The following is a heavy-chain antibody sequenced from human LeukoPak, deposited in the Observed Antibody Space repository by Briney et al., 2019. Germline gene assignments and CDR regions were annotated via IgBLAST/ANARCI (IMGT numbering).Heavy chain of an antibody. V-gene: IGHV4-39*01. D-gene: IGHD2-15*01. CDR3: ARHESIVVVVAARGFDS. CDR2: IYYTGST. J-gene: IGHJ4*02. CDR1: GGSISSSSHY. Sequence: SETLSLACTVSGGSISSSSHYWGWIRQPPGKGLELIGSIYYTGSTSYNPSLKSRVTISVDTSKNQFSLKLSSVTAADTAVYYCARHESIVVVVAARGFDSWGQGTLVTVSS.